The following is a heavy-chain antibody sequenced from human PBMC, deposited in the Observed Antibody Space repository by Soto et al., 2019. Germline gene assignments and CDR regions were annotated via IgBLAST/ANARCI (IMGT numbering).Heavy chain of an antibody. Sequence: NPSETLSLTCAVYGGSFSGYYWSWIRQPPGKGLEWIGEINHSGSTSYNPSLKSRVTISVDTSKNQFSLKLSSVTAADTAVYYCARGYAAPRAADWGQGTLVTVSS. CDR1: GGSFSGYY. CDR3: ARGYAAPRAAD. CDR2: INHSGST. D-gene: IGHD2-15*01. V-gene: IGHV4-34*01. J-gene: IGHJ4*02.